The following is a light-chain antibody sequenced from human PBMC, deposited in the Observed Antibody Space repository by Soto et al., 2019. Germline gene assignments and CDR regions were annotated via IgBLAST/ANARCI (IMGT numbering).Light chain of an antibody. J-gene: IGKJ4*01. Sequence: EMVLNQSPGTLSLSPGERATLSCRACQSVSRYLAWSEQKPGQDPRLLIYDAFRSATGIPARFSGSGSGTDFTLTISAREPEDFAVYYRQQRYNFLPFGGGTKVEI. CDR3: QQRYNFLP. CDR1: QSVSRY. V-gene: IGKV3-11*01. CDR2: DAF.